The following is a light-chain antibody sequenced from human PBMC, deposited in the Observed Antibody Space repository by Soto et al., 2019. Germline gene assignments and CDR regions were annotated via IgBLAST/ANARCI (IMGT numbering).Light chain of an antibody. CDR1: ASLSTNS. Sequence: EIVLTQSPGTLSLSPGERATLSCRASASLSTNSLAWYQQKPGQPPRLLIYAASTRHTDIPDRFTGSGSGTDFALTISRLEPEDFATYYCQQSYSTPPNFGQGTKLEI. J-gene: IGKJ2*01. CDR2: AAS. V-gene: IGKV3-20*01. CDR3: QQSYSTPPN.